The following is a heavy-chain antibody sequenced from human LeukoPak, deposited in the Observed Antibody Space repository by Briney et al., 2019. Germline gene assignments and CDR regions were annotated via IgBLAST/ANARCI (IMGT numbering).Heavy chain of an antibody. V-gene: IGHV3-30-3*01. CDR2: ISYDGSNK. CDR3: ARKRDYGDYAFDY. CDR1: GFTFSTSA. J-gene: IGHJ4*02. Sequence: GRSLRLSCAASGFTFSTSAMHWVRQAPGKGLEWVAIISYDGSNKYYADSVKGRFTISRDNSKNTLYLQMNSLRAEDTAVYYCARKRDYGDYAFDYWGQGTLVTVSS. D-gene: IGHD4-17*01.